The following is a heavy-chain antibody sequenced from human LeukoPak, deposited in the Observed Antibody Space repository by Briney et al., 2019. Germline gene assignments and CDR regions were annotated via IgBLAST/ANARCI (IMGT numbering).Heavy chain of an antibody. CDR2: ISGSGGST. Sequence: GGSLRLSCAASGFTFSSYAMRCVRQAPGKGLEWVSVISGSGGSTFYAESVKGRLTISRDNSKNTLYLQMNSLRAEDTAVYYCAKAYLTDYGRDAFDIWGQGTMVTVSS. V-gene: IGHV3-23*01. D-gene: IGHD4-17*01. CDR3: AKAYLTDYGRDAFDI. J-gene: IGHJ3*02. CDR1: GFTFSSYA.